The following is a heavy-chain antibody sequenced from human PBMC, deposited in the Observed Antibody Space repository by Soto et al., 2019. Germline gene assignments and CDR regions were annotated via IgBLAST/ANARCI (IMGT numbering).Heavy chain of an antibody. J-gene: IGHJ5*02. D-gene: IGHD3-10*01. CDR1: GFTVSSNY. CDR2: IYSGGST. V-gene: IGHV3-66*01. CDR3: ERGGGYYGSGSYYNDLTNWFDP. Sequence: EVQLVESGGGLVQPGGSLRLSCAASGFTVSSNYMSWVRQAPGKGLEWVSVIYSGGSTYYADSVKGRFTISRDNSKNTLYLQMNSLSAEDTAVYYCERGGGYYGSGSYYNDLTNWFDPWGQGTLVTVSS.